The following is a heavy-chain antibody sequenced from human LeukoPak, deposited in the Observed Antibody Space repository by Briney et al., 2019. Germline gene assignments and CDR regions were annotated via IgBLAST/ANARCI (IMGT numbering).Heavy chain of an antibody. J-gene: IGHJ4*02. CDR3: AREVGSSGYYDY. D-gene: IGHD3-22*01. CDR2: IYHSGST. V-gene: IGHV4-30-2*01. Sequence: PSQTLSLTCAVSGGSISSGGYSWSWIRQPPGKGLEWIGYIYHSGSTYYNPSLKSRATISVDRSKNQFSLKLSSVTAADTAVYYCAREVGSSGYYDYWGQGTLVTVSS. CDR1: GGSISSGGYS.